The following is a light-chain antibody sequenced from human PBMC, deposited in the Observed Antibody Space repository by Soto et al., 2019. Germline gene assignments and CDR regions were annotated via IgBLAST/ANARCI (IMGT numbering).Light chain of an antibody. Sequence: QSALTQPRSVSGSPGQSVTISCTGTSSDVGGYNYVSWYQQHPGKAPKLMIYYVSKRPSGVPDRFSGSKSGNTASLTISWLQAEDEDDYYCCSYAGSYTWVFGTGTKVTVL. V-gene: IGLV2-11*01. CDR3: CSYAGSYTWV. CDR1: SSDVGGYNY. CDR2: YVS. J-gene: IGLJ1*01.